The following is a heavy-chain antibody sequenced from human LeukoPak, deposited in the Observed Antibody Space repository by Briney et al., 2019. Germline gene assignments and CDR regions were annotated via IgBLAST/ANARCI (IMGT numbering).Heavy chain of an antibody. V-gene: IGHV3-11*01. D-gene: IGHD3-22*01. CDR1: GFTFSDYY. J-gene: IGHJ3*02. CDR3: ARANYYDSSGYYPGDGAFDI. Sequence: GGSLRLSCAASGFTFSDYYMSWIRQAPGKGLEWVSYISSSGSTIYYADSVKGRFTISRDNAKNSLYLQMNSLRAEDTAVYYCARANYYDSSGYYPGDGAFDIWGQGTMVTVSS. CDR2: ISSSGSTI.